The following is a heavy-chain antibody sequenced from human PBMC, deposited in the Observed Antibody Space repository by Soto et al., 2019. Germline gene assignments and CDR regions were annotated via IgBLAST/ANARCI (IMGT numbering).Heavy chain of an antibody. CDR3: ARDRVLNYDFWSGYFYPDYYYYGMDV. Sequence: GGSLKLSCAASGFTFSSYWMSWVRQAPGKGLEWVANIKYDGSNKYYADSVKGRFTISRDNSKNTLYLQMNSLRAEDTAVYYCARDRVLNYDFWSGYFYPDYYYYGMDVWGQGTTVTVSS. J-gene: IGHJ6*02. D-gene: IGHD3-3*01. CDR1: GFTFSSYW. CDR2: IKYDGSNK. V-gene: IGHV3-7*01.